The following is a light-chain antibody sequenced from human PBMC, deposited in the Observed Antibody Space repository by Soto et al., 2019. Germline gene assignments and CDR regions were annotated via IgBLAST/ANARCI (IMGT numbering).Light chain of an antibody. Sequence: EIVMTQSPATLSVSSGDRVTLPCRASQTVSSNLAWYQQKPGQAPTLLLYDASTRATGIPVRFRGSGSGTEFSLTISSLQSEDFAVYYCQQYNNWPRTFGQGTKVDIK. V-gene: IGKV3-15*01. CDR1: QTVSSN. CDR2: DAS. CDR3: QQYNNWPRT. J-gene: IGKJ1*01.